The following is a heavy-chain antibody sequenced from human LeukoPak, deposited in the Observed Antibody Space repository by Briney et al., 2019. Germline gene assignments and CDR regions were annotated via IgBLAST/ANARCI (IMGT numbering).Heavy chain of an antibody. CDR3: ARVLRGYSYGYSYYYYYGMDV. J-gene: IGHJ6*02. Sequence: SETLSLTCTVTGGSISSYYWSWIRQPPGKGLEWIGYIYYSGSTNYNPSLKSRVTISVDTSKNQFSPKLSSVTAADTAVYYCARVLRGYSYGYSYYYYYGMDVWGQGTTVTVSS. V-gene: IGHV4-59*01. CDR1: GGSISSYY. CDR2: IYYSGST. D-gene: IGHD5-18*01.